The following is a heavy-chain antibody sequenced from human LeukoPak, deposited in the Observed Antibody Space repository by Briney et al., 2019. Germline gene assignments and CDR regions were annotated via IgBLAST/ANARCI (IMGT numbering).Heavy chain of an antibody. D-gene: IGHD5-12*01. CDR3: ARVSGYSGFD. J-gene: IGHJ4*02. V-gene: IGHV4-34*01. Sequence: PSETLSLTCAVYGGSFSGYYWSWIRQPPGKGLEWIGEINHSGSTNYNPSLKSRVTISVDTSKNQFSLKLSSVTAADTAVYYCARVSGYSGFDWGQRTLVTVSS. CDR2: INHSGST. CDR1: GGSFSGYY.